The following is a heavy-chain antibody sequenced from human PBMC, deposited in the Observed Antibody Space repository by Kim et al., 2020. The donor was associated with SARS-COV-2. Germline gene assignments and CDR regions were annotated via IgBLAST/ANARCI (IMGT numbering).Heavy chain of an antibody. J-gene: IGHJ4*02. Sequence: GGSLRLSCAASGFTFSSYGMHWVRQAPGKGLEWVAVISYDGSNKYYADSVKGRFTISRDNSKNTLYLQMNSLRAEDTAVYYCAKDKGIQLWFNFDYWGQG. V-gene: IGHV3-30*18. CDR1: GFTFSSYG. CDR3: AKDKGIQLWFNFDY. CDR2: ISYDGSNK. D-gene: IGHD5-18*01.